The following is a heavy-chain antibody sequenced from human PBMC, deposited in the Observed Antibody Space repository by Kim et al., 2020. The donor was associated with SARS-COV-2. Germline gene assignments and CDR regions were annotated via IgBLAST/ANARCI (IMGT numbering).Heavy chain of an antibody. CDR2: ISYDGSNK. D-gene: IGHD3-16*01. V-gene: IGHV3-30-3*01. CDR1: GFTFSSYA. J-gene: IGHJ5*02. CDR3: ARPKTKIQLRLGFGGWFDP. Sequence: GGSLRLSCAASGFTFSSYAMHWVRQAPGKGLEWVAVISYDGSNKYYADSVKGRFTISRDNSKNTLYLQMNSLRAEDTAVYYCARPKTKIQLRLGFGGWFDPWGQGTLVTVSS.